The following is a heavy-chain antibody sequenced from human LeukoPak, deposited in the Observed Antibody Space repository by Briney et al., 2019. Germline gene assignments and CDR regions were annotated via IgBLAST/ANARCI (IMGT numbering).Heavy chain of an antibody. CDR1: EFTISNYG. CDR3: ARGGTFVSDY. J-gene: IGHJ4*02. D-gene: IGHD1-1*01. Sequence: PGGSLRLSCAASEFTISNYGMSWVRQAPGKGLEWVSAISGGGGYTYYVDSVKGRFTISRDNAENSLYLQMDSLRAEDTAVYYCARGGTFVSDYWGQGTLVTVSS. CDR2: ISGGGGYT. V-gene: IGHV3-23*01.